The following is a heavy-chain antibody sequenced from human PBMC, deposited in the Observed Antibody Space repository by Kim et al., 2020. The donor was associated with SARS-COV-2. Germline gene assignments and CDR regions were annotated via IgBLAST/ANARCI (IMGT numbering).Heavy chain of an antibody. D-gene: IGHD6-19*01. J-gene: IGHJ4*02. CDR2: INHSGST. CDR3: AREGSYYFDY. Sequence: SETPSLTCAVYGGSFSGYYWSWIRQPPGKGLEWIGEINHSGSTNYNPSLKSRVTISVDTSKNQFSLKLSSVTAADTAVYYCAREGSYYFDYWGQGTLVTV. CDR1: GGSFSGYY. V-gene: IGHV4-34*01.